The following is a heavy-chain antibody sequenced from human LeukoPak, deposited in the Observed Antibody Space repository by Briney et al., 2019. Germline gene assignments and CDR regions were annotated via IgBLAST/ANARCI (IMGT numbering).Heavy chain of an antibody. D-gene: IGHD3-22*01. CDR3: AKDPRASSAYYYDRLGY. Sequence: GSLKLSCAASGFTFSSYAMSWVRQAPGKGLEWVSAISGSGGSTYYADSVKGRFTISRDNSKSTLNLQMNSLRVEDTAVYYCAKDPRASSAYYYDRLGYWGQGTLVTVSS. CDR2: ISGSGGST. CDR1: GFTFSSYA. J-gene: IGHJ4*02. V-gene: IGHV3-23*01.